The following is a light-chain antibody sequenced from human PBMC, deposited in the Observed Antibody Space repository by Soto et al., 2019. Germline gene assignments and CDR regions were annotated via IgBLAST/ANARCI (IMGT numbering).Light chain of an antibody. Sequence: DIQMTQSPSSLSASVGDRVTITCQASQGINNDLNWYQHKLEKAPKLLIYDASTLETGVPSRFSGSGSGTEFILTISSLQPEDIGTYYCQQYGELPFTFGPGTKVAI. J-gene: IGKJ3*01. CDR2: DAS. CDR3: QQYGELPFT. CDR1: QGINND. V-gene: IGKV1-33*01.